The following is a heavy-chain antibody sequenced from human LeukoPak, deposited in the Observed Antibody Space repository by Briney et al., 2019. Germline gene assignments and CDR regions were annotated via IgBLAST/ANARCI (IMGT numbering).Heavy chain of an antibody. V-gene: IGHV4-34*01. CDR3: ARETAAVGYYMDV. CDR1: GVSFSGYY. CDR2: INHSGST. D-gene: IGHD6-25*01. Sequence: SETLSLTCAVYGVSFSGYYWSWIRQPPGKGLEWIGEINHSGSTNYNPSLKSRVTISVDTSKNQFSLKLSSVTAADTAVYYCARETAAVGYYMDVWGKGTTVTVSS. J-gene: IGHJ6*03.